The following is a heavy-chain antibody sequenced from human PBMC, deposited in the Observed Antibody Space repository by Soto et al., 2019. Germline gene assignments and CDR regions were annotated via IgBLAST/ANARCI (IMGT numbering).Heavy chain of an antibody. D-gene: IGHD6-6*01. V-gene: IGHV2-26*01. CDR2: IFSNDEE. CDR3: ARIRGSSGNYYMHF. J-gene: IGHJ6*03. CDR1: GFSLTDARMG. Sequence: QVTLKESGPVLVKPTETLTLTCTVSGFSLTDARMGVSWIRQPPGEALEWLAHIFSNDEESYSTSLKSRLTISRDTSKSQVVLTVTNMDPVDTATYFCARIRGSSGNYYMHFLGRGTAVTV.